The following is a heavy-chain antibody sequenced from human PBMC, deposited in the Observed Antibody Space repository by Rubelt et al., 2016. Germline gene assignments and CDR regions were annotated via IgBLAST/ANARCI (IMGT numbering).Heavy chain of an antibody. D-gene: IGHD6-13*01. Sequence: QVQLQQWGAGLLKPSETLSLTCAVYGGSFSGYYWSWIRQPPGKGLEWSGEINHSGSTNYNPSLKSRVTISVETSKNQFSLKLSSVTAADTAVYYCARGRRGSSSWLGRDYYGMDVWGQGTTVTVSS. CDR1: GGSFSGYY. CDR3: ARGRRGSSSWLGRDYYGMDV. CDR2: INHSGST. V-gene: IGHV4-34*01. J-gene: IGHJ6*02.